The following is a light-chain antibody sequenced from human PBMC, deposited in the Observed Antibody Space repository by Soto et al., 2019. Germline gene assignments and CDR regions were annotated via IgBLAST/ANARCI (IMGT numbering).Light chain of an antibody. J-gene: IGLJ2*01. CDR1: SSGVGSYNL. V-gene: IGLV2-23*01. CDR3: CSYALGSTLV. Sequence: QSVLTQPASVSGSSGQSITLSCTGTSSGVGSYNLVSWHQHHPGKAPKLIIYEGDKRPSGVSNRFSGSKSGNTASLTISGLQAEDEADYDCCSYALGSTLVFGGGTKVTVL. CDR2: EGD.